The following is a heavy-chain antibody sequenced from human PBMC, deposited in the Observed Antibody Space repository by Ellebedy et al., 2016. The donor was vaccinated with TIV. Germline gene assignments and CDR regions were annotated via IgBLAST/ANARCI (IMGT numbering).Heavy chain of an antibody. J-gene: IGHJ4*02. Sequence: MPSETLSLTCTVSGGSISSYYWGLIRQPPGKRLEWIGSIYHSGSTNDNPSLTSRLTVSVDKSKNQFSLNLSSVTAADTAVYYCARGKNSGSYLSLDYWGQGTLVTVSS. V-gene: IGHV4-59*12. CDR3: ARGKNSGSYLSLDY. CDR1: GGSISSYY. D-gene: IGHD1-26*01. CDR2: IYHSGST.